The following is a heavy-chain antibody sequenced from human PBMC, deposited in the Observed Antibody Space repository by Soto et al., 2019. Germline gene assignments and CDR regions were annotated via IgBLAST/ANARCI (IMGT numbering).Heavy chain of an antibody. J-gene: IGHJ6*02. Sequence: GESLKISCKGSDYSFNTYWIAWVRQMPGKGLEWMGIIYPGDSDTRYSPSFQGQVTISADKSISTAHLQWSSLKASDTAMYYCERQIRHYDSWSNTYYYYGLDVWGQGTTVTVSS. CDR3: ERQIRHYDSWSNTYYYYGLDV. CDR1: DYSFNTYW. D-gene: IGHD3-3*01. CDR2: IYPGDSDT. V-gene: IGHV5-51*01.